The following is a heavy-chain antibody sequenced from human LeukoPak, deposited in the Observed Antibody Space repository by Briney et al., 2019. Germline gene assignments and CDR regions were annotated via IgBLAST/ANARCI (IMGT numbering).Heavy chain of an antibody. V-gene: IGHV4-34*01. Sequence: PSETLSLTCAVYGGSFSGYYWSWIRQPPGKGLEWIGEINHSGSTNYNPSLKSRVTISVDTSKNQFSLKLSSVTAADTAVYYCARAVTSGYSYGSLFDYWGQGTLVTVSS. CDR3: ARAVTSGYSYGSLFDY. CDR1: GGSFSGYY. D-gene: IGHD5-18*01. CDR2: INHSGST. J-gene: IGHJ4*02.